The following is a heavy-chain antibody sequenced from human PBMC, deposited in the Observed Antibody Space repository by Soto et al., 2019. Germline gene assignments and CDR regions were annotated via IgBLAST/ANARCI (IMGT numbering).Heavy chain of an antibody. Sequence: QITLKESGPTLVKPTQTLTLTCTFSGFSLSSSGVGVGWIRQPPGKALEWLVVIFWAADKRYSPSLKSRLTIPKDTSKNQVVLTMANMDPVDTATYYCAHRRGGGTTGGVFDYWGQGILVTVSS. CDR3: AHRRGGGTTGGVFDY. D-gene: IGHD1-1*01. V-gene: IGHV2-5*02. J-gene: IGHJ4*02. CDR2: IFWAADK. CDR1: GFSLSSSGVG.